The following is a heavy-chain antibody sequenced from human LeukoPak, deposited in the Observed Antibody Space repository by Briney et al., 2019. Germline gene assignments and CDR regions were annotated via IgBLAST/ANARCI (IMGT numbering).Heavy chain of an antibody. D-gene: IGHD3-10*01. CDR2: INPNSGGT. V-gene: IGHV1-2*02. Sequence: GASVKVSCKASGYTFTGYYMHWVRQAPGQGLEWMGWINPNSGGTNYAQKFQGRVTVTRDTSISTAYMELSRLRSDDTAVYYCARGRGRRAKDYYYYYGMDVWGQGTTVTVSS. J-gene: IGHJ6*02. CDR3: ARGRGRRAKDYYYYYGMDV. CDR1: GYTFTGYY.